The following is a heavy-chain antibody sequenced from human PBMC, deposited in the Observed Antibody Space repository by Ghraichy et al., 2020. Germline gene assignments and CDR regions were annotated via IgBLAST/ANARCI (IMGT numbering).Heavy chain of an antibody. CDR1: GGSMSRYY. CDR3: ARLSPREQGPNYGMDV. Sequence: SQTLSLTCTVSGGSMSRYYWRWIRQPPGKGLEWIGDIYYSGSTNYNPSLKSRVTISVDTSKNQFSLKLSSVTAADTAVYYCARLSPREQGPNYGMDVWGQGTTVTVSS. D-gene: IGHD1/OR15-1a*01. V-gene: IGHV4-59*08. J-gene: IGHJ6*02. CDR2: IYYSGST.